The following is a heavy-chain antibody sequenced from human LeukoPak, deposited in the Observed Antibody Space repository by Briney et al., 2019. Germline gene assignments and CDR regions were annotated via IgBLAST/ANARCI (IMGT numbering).Heavy chain of an antibody. Sequence: GESLKISCKGSGYSFTSYWIGWVRQMPGKGLEWMGIIYPGDSDTRYSPSFQGQVTISGDKSISTAYLQWSSLKASDTAMYYCASFISGYYSVGAFDIWGQGTMVTVSS. CDR3: ASFISGYYSVGAFDI. V-gene: IGHV5-51*01. CDR1: GYSFTSYW. CDR2: IYPGDSDT. J-gene: IGHJ3*02. D-gene: IGHD3-22*01.